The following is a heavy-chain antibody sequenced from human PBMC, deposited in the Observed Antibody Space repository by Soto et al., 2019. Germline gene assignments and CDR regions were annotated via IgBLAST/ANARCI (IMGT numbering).Heavy chain of an antibody. V-gene: IGHV1-2*02. Sequence: QLHLVHSGAVVKKPGASVTVSCSASGYPVTAYYMHWVRQAPGRGLEWMGGINPATGAAKYTQTFQGRVPMPRNPSPVTVFMELRGLTSEVSTVFYCARGGGVGVAGSAAFDMWGQGTLVTVSS. CDR1: GYPVTAYY. J-gene: IGHJ3*02. CDR3: ARGGGVGVAGSAAFDM. D-gene: IGHD3-3*01. CDR2: INPATGAA.